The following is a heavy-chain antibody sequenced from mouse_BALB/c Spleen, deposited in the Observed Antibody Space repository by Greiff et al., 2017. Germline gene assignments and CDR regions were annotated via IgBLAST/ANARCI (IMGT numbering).Heavy chain of an antibody. J-gene: IGHJ4*01. CDR3: AKHARGGLYYAMDY. CDR2: IWGGGST. CDR1: GFSLTDYG. Sequence: VQGVESGPGLVAPSQSLSITCTVSGFSLTDYGVSWIRQPPGKGLEWLGVIWGGGSTYYNSALKSRLSISKDNSKSQVFLKMNSLQTDDTAMYYCAKHARGGLYYAMDYWGQGTSVTVSS. D-gene: IGHD3-1*01. V-gene: IGHV2-6-5*01.